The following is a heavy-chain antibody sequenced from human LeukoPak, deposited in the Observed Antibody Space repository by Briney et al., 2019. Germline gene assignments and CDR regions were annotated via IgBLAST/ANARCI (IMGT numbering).Heavy chain of an antibody. J-gene: IGHJ4*02. CDR1: GFTFTTYG. Sequence: GGSLRLSCAASGFTFTTYGMNWVRQAQGQGMGFVSSISSRSDSIHYADALRGRFTVSRDNSKNSLFLQMNSVTAEDTAVYYCASGVQHCADGDCYSIYWGQGTLVTVSP. CDR3: ASGVQHCADGDCYSIY. D-gene: IGHD2-21*01. V-gene: IGHV3-21*01. CDR2: ISSRSDSI.